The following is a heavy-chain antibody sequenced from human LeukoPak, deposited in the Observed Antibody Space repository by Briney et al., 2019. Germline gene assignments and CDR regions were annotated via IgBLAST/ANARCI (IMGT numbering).Heavy chain of an antibody. V-gene: IGHV3-23*01. CDR1: GFTFSNYA. Sequence: GGSLRLSCAASGFTFSNYAMSWVRQAPGKGLEWVSTISDSGGGIHYADSVKGRFTISRDDSKNTVYLQMNSLRAEDTAVYYCAKDQRGYCGGDCYSVDYWGQGTLDTVSS. CDR2: ISDSGGGI. J-gene: IGHJ4*02. D-gene: IGHD2-21*02. CDR3: AKDQRGYCGGDCYSVDY.